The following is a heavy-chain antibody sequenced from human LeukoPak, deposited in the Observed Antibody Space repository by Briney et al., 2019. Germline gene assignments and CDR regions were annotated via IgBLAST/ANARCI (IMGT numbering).Heavy chain of an antibody. CDR1: GGSFSGYH. CDR2: INHSGST. CDR3: ARGNYCSSTSCYTDLPGASKHRSGQNNFDY. V-gene: IGHV4-34*01. D-gene: IGHD2-2*02. Sequence: SETLSLTCAVYGGSFSGYHWSWIRQPPGKGLEWIGEINHSGSTNYNPSLTSRVTISVDTSKNQFSLKLSSVTAADTAVYYCARGNYCSSTSCYTDLPGASKHRSGQNNFDYWGQGTLVTVSS. J-gene: IGHJ4*02.